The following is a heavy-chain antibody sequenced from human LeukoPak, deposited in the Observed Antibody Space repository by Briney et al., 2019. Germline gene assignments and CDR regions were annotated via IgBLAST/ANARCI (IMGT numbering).Heavy chain of an antibody. J-gene: IGHJ6*03. CDR2: IGSSTI. CDR1: RFTFSSYS. D-gene: IGHD3-10*01. CDR3: AKSSGNYLNYYYYMDV. Sequence: PGGSLRLSCAASRFTFSSYSMNWVRQAPGKGLEWVSYIGSSTIYYADSVKGRFTISRDNAKNSLYLQMNSLRAEDTALYYCAKSSGNYLNYYYYMDVWGKGTTVTISS. V-gene: IGHV3-48*01.